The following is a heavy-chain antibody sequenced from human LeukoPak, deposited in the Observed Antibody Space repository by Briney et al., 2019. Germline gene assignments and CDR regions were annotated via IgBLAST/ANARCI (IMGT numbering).Heavy chain of an antibody. CDR1: GGSVISGHYC. V-gene: IGHV4-39*01. CDR3: AKLPTGFPDWFDP. Sequence: SETLSLTCTVSGGSVISGHYCWGWVRQPPGKGLEWIASVHFNGQTYSNPSLSGRVTMSIDTSKNQFSLKLTSLTAADTAVYYCAKLPTGFPDWFDPWGQGTLVTVSS. CDR2: VHFNGQT. J-gene: IGHJ5*02. D-gene: IGHD3-10*01.